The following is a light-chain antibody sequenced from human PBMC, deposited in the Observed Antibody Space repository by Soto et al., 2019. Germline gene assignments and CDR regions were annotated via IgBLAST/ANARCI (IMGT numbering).Light chain of an antibody. J-gene: IGKJ1*01. CDR3: QQYNSYPWT. CDR1: QSISSW. CDR2: KAS. Sequence: DIQMTQSPSTLSASVGDRVTITCRASQSISSWLAWYQQKPGKAPKLLIYKASSLESRVPSRFSGSGSGTEFTLTISSLQLDDFATYYCQQYNSYPWTFGQGTKVEIK. V-gene: IGKV1-5*03.